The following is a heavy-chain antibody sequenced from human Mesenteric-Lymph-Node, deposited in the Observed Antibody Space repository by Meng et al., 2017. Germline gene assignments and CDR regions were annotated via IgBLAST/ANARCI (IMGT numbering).Heavy chain of an antibody. CDR2: IHDSGST. CDR1: GGSISSGGYY. D-gene: IGHD3-10*01. CDR3: ARASYGSGSPLGESWFDP. J-gene: IGHJ5*02. Sequence: QGQEWGAGRLKPSQTLSLTCTVSGGSISSGGYYWSWIRQHPGKGLEWIGYIHDSGSTYYNPSLKSRVTISADTSKNQFSLKLSSVTAADTAVYYCARASYGSGSPLGESWFDPWGQGTLVTVSS. V-gene: IGHV4-31*03.